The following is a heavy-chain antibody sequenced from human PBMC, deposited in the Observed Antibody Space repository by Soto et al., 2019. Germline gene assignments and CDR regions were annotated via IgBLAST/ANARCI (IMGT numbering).Heavy chain of an antibody. CDR1: GGSFSGYY. CDR3: GRLEGLATISYYFDY. Sequence: SETLSLTCAVYGGSFSGYYWSWIRQPPGKGLEWIGKIYHSGSTNYNPSLKSRVTISVDTSKNQFSLKLRSLSAADTAVYYCGRLEGLATISYYFDYWGQGALVTVSS. V-gene: IGHV4-34*01. CDR2: IYHSGST. D-gene: IGHD3-9*01. J-gene: IGHJ4*02.